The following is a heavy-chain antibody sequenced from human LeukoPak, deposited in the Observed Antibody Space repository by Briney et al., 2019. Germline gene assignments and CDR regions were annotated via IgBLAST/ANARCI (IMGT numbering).Heavy chain of an antibody. D-gene: IGHD3-3*01. J-gene: IGHJ3*02. CDR1: GFTFSSYA. CDR3: ARERFLEWLSILAFDAFDI. Sequence: PGGSLRLSCAASGFTFSSYAMHWVRQAPGKGLEWVAVISYDGSNKYYADSVKGRFTISRDNSKNTLYLQMNSLRAEDTAVYYCARERFLEWLSILAFDAFDIWGQGTMVTVSS. CDR2: ISYDGSNK. V-gene: IGHV3-30-3*01.